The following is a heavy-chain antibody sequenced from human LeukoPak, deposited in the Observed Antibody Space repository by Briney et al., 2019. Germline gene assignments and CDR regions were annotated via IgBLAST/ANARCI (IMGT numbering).Heavy chain of an antibody. CDR1: GFTFSSYW. Sequence: GGSLRLSCAASGFTFSSYWMHWVRQAPGKGLVRVSRINSDGSSTSYADSVKGRFTISRDNAKNTPYLQMNSLRAEDTAVYYCARALFGVFDYWGQGTLVTVSS. CDR2: INSDGSST. CDR3: ARALFGVFDY. J-gene: IGHJ4*02. V-gene: IGHV3-74*01. D-gene: IGHD3-10*01.